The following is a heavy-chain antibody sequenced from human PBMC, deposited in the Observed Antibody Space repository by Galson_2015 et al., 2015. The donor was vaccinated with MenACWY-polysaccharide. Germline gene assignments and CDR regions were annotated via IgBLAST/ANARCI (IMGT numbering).Heavy chain of an antibody. J-gene: IGHJ5*02. CDR3: AKDSTDFWSVAGRFDH. Sequence: TYYADSVQGRFTISRDNSKNTLYLQMNSLRAEDTAVYYCAKDSTDFWSVAGRFDHWGQGTLVTVSS. V-gene: IGHV3-23*01. D-gene: IGHD3-3*01. CDR2: T.